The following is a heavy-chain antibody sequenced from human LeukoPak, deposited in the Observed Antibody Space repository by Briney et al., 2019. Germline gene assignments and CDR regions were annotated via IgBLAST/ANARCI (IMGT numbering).Heavy chain of an antibody. V-gene: IGHV3-23*01. J-gene: IGHJ5*02. Sequence: PGGSLRLSCAASGFTFSSYAMSLVRHPPGKGLEWVSAISGSGGSTYYADSVKGRFTISRDNSKNTLYLQMNSLRAEDTAVYYCAKDIAAVIPYNWFDPWGQGTLVTVSS. D-gene: IGHD6-13*01. CDR1: GFTFSSYA. CDR2: ISGSGGST. CDR3: AKDIAAVIPYNWFDP.